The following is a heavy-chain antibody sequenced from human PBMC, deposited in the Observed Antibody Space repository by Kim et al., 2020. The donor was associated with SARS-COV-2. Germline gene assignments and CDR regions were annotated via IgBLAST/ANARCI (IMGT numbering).Heavy chain of an antibody. Sequence: GESLKISCTASGYSFTTFWIGWVRQMPGKGLEWMGTIYPRDSDTRYSPSFQGQVTISADRSINTAYLQWSSLKASDTAIYYCAKSSPVSAADFWGQGTLV. CDR1: GYSFTTFW. D-gene: IGHD2-2*01. J-gene: IGHJ4*02. CDR3: AKSSPVSAADF. CDR2: IYPRDSDT. V-gene: IGHV5-51*01.